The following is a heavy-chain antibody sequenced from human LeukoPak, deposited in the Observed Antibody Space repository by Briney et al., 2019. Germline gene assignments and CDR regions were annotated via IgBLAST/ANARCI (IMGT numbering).Heavy chain of an antibody. CDR2: ISGSGGST. V-gene: IGHV3-23*01. CDR1: GFTFSSYA. Sequence: GGSLRLSCAASGFTFSSYAMSWVRQAPGKGLEWVSAISGSGGSTYYADSVKGRFTISRDNSKNTLYLQMNSLRAEETAVYYCAKQSTYYDFWSGYYIGPFDYWGQGSLVTVSS. CDR3: AKQSTYYDFWSGYYIGPFDY. J-gene: IGHJ4*02. D-gene: IGHD3-3*01.